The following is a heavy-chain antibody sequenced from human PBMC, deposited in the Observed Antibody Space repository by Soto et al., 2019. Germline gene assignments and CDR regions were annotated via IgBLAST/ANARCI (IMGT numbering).Heavy chain of an antibody. CDR2: IIPILGIA. Sequence: ASVKVSCKASGGTFSSYAISWVRQAPGQGLEWMGGIIPILGIANYAQKFQGRVTITADKSTSTAYMELSSLRSEDTAVYYCARDLRITMVRGVIGYWGQGTLVTVSS. CDR1: GGTFSSYA. J-gene: IGHJ4*02. CDR3: ARDLRITMVRGVIGY. D-gene: IGHD3-10*01. V-gene: IGHV1-69*10.